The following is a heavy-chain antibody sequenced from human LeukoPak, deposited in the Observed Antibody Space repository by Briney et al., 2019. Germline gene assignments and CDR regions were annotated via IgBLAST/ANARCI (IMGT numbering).Heavy chain of an antibody. V-gene: IGHV4-38-2*02. D-gene: IGHD2-15*01. Sequence: PSETLSLTCIVSDYSITNGYFWGWIRRPPGKLLEWIGSVYYSGNTFYNPSLKSRVTISVDTSKNQFPLKLSSVTAADTAVYYCCRGYNWFDPWGQGTLVTVSS. CDR3: CRGYNWFDP. CDR1: DYSITNGYF. J-gene: IGHJ5*02. CDR2: VYYSGNT.